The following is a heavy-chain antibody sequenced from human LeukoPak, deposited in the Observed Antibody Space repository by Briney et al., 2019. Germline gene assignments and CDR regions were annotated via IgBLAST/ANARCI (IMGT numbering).Heavy chain of an antibody. Sequence: SQTLSLTCTVSGGSISSGGYYWSWLRQHPGKGLEWIGYIYYSGSTYYNPSLKSRVTISVDTSKNQFSLKLSSVTAADTAVYYCARFRPLPYYFDYWGQGTLVTVSS. J-gene: IGHJ4*02. CDR1: GGSISSGGYY. CDR2: IYYSGST. CDR3: ARFRPLPYYFDY. V-gene: IGHV4-31*03.